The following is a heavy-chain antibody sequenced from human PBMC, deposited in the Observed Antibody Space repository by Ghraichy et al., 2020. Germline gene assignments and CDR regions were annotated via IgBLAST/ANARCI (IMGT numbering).Heavy chain of an antibody. D-gene: IGHD3-3*01. CDR3: ARGDYDFWSGYWTTSDDAFDI. V-gene: IGHV3-7*01. CDR2: IKQDGSEK. CDR1: GFTFSSYW. J-gene: IGHJ3*02. Sequence: GESLNISCAASGFTFSSYWMSWVRQAPGKGLEWVANIKQDGSEKYYVDSVKGRFTISRDNAKNSLYLQMNSLRAEDTAVYYCARGDYDFWSGYWTTSDDAFDIWGQGTMVTVSS.